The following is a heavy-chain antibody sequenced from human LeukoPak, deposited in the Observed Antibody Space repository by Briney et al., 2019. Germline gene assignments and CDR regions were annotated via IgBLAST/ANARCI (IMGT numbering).Heavy chain of an antibody. V-gene: IGHV1-2*02. Sequence: ASVKVSCKASGYTLTGYYMHWVRQAPGQGLEWMGWINPNSGGTNYAQKFQGRVTMTRDTSISTAYMELSRLRSDDTAVYYCSRGTYIREYSYGNALDYWGQGTLVTVSS. CDR1: GYTLTGYY. D-gene: IGHD5-18*01. CDR2: INPNSGGT. J-gene: IGHJ4*02. CDR3: SRGTYIREYSYGNALDY.